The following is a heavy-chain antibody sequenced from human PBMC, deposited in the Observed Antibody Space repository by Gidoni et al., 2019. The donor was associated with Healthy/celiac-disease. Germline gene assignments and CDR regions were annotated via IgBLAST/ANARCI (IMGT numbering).Heavy chain of an antibody. CDR2: IYSGGST. D-gene: IGHD3-10*01. Sequence: EVQRVESGGGLIQHGGSLRLSCAASGFTVSSNYMSGVRQVPGKGLEWAAVIYSGGSTYYADSVKGRFTISRDNSKNTLYLQMNSLRAEDTAVYYCARSGRYYYYYGMDVWGQGTTVTVSS. V-gene: IGHV3-53*01. J-gene: IGHJ6*02. CDR3: ARSGRYYYYYGMDV. CDR1: GFTVSSNY.